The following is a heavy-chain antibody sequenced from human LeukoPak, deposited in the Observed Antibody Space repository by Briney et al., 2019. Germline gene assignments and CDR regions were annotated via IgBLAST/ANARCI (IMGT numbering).Heavy chain of an antibody. CDR1: GFTFSTYG. CDR2: ISDDGNNK. Sequence: GGSLRLSCAASGFTFSTYGIHWVRQAPGKGLEWVAIISDDGNNKGYADSVTGRFTISRDNSKNTLSLQMNSLTAEDTAVYYCAKDRGTIFDVLNYHFDLWGQGVLVTVSS. CDR3: AKDRGTIFDVLNYHFDL. D-gene: IGHD3-3*01. V-gene: IGHV3-30*02. J-gene: IGHJ4*02.